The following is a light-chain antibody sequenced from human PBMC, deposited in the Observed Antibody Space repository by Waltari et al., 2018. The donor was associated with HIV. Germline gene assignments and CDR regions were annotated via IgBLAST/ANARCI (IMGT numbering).Light chain of an antibody. CDR1: QDITHY. CDR3: QHHDNLPIT. J-gene: IGKJ5*01. Sequence: IQRSQSPSSLSASVGDRVTITCQASQDITHYLNWYQQKPGKAPNLLIFDASKLQPGVPSRFRGSGSGTDFTFTISSLEPEDIATYFCQHHDNLPITFGQGTRLEMK. CDR2: DAS. V-gene: IGKV1-33*01.